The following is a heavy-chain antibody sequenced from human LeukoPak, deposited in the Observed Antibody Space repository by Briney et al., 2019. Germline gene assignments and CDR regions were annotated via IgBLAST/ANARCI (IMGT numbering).Heavy chain of an antibody. D-gene: IGHD5/OR15-5a*01. CDR3: GRLVSTAYYMDV. Sequence: SETLSLTCAVSGGSISSGGYSWRWLRQPPGKGLEWTGYIYYSGSTYYHPSHKSLITISVDTSKNQFSLTLSSVTAADTAVYYCGRLVSTAYYMDVGGKGTTVTVSS. V-gene: IGHV4-30-4*07. CDR2: IYYSGST. J-gene: IGHJ6*03. CDR1: GGSISSGGYS.